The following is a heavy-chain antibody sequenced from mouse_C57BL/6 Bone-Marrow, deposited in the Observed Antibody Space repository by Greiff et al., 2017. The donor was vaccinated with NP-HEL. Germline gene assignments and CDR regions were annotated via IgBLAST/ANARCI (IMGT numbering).Heavy chain of an antibody. J-gene: IGHJ2*01. CDR1: GYAFSSSW. CDR3: ARCLFPYYFDY. CDR2: IYPGDGDT. V-gene: IGHV1-82*01. Sequence: QVQLQQSGPELVKPGASVKISCKASGYAFSSSWMNWVKQRPGKGLEWIGRIYPGDGDTNYNGKFKGKATLTADKYSSTAYMQLSSLTSEDSAVYFCARCLFPYYFDYWGQGTTLTVSS. D-gene: IGHD2-3*01.